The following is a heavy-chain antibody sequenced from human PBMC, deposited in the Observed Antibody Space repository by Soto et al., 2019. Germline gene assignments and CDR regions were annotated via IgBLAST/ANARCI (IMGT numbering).Heavy chain of an antibody. V-gene: IGHV1-18*01. CDR2: ISPYSGKT. J-gene: IGHJ4*02. D-gene: IGHD3-22*01. CDR1: GYTFTNND. Sequence: QIQLVQSGTEVRKPGASAKVSCKTSGYTFTNNDVCWVRQTPGQGLEWMGWISPYSGKTNYARKFKGRVTMTTDTFTSTVYMELTSLPSDDTAVYYCAREGLLLLPDYWGQGTLVTVSS. CDR3: AREGLLLLPDY.